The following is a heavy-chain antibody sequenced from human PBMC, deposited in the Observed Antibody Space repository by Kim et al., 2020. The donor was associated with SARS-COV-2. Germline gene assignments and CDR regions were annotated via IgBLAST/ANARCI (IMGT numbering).Heavy chain of an antibody. V-gene: IGHV3-48*02. CDR2: ISSSSSTI. CDR3: ARDPYYDYVWGSYRPVGGDY. D-gene: IGHD3-16*02. J-gene: IGHJ4*02. CDR1: GFTFSSYS. Sequence: GGSLRLSCAASGFTFSSYSMNWVRQAPGKGLEWVSYISSSSSTIYYADSVKGRFTISRDNAKNSLYLQMNSLRDEDTAVYYCARDPYYDYVWGSYRPVGGDYWGQGTLVTVSS.